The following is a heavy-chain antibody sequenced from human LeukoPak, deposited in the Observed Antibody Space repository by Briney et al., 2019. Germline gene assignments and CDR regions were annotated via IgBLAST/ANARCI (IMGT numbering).Heavy chain of an antibody. Sequence: SETLSLTCTVSGGSISSGSYYWSWIRQPAGKGLEWIGRIYTSGSTNYNPSLKSRVTMSVDTSKNQFSLKLSSVTAADTAVYYCAREIEAVRYFDWPLDAFDIWGQGTMVTVSS. J-gene: IGHJ3*02. D-gene: IGHD3-9*01. V-gene: IGHV4-61*02. CDR2: IYTSGST. CDR1: GGSISSGSYY. CDR3: AREIEAVRYFDWPLDAFDI.